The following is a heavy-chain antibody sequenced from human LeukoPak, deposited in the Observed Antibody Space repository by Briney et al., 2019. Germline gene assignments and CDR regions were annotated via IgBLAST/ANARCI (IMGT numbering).Heavy chain of an antibody. J-gene: IGHJ5*02. CDR1: GGSISSGGYY. D-gene: IGHD2-15*01. CDR2: IYYSGST. Sequence: PSQTLSLTCTVSGGSISSGGYYWSWIRQHPGKGLEWIGYIYYSGSTYYNPSLKSRVTISVDTSKNQFSLKLSSVTAADTAMYFCARKGLLGSGKPWFDPWGQGTLVTVSS. CDR3: ARKGLLGSGKPWFDP. V-gene: IGHV4-31*03.